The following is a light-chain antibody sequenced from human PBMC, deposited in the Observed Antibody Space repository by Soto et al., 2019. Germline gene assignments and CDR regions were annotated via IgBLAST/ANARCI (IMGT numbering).Light chain of an antibody. CDR1: QSIGKY. J-gene: IGKJ4*01. CDR2: AAS. CDR3: QQSYITPLT. Sequence: DIPMTQSPSSLSASVGDRVTITCRASQSIGKYLNWYQQKPGKAPKLLIYAASTLQRGVPSRFSGSVSGTDFILTITSLQPEDFATYYCQQSYITPLTFGGGTKAEI. V-gene: IGKV1-39*01.